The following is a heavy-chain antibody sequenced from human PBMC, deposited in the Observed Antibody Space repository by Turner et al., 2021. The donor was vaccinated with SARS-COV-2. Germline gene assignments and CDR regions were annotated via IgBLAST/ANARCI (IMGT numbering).Heavy chain of an antibody. V-gene: IGHV3-7*03. CDR1: GFTFSSYW. D-gene: IGHD6-13*01. CDR2: IKQDGSEK. J-gene: IGHJ4*02. Sequence: EVQLVESGGGLVQPGGSLRISCAASGFTFSSYWMSWVRQAPGKGLDWVANIKQDGSEKYYVDSVKGRFTISRDNAKNSLYLQMNSLRAEDTAVYYCARLHTSSWYFDYWGQGTLVTVSS. CDR3: ARLHTSSWYFDY.